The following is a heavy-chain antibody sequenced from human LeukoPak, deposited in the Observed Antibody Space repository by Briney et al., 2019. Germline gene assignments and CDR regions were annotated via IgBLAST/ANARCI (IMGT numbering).Heavy chain of an antibody. J-gene: IGHJ4*02. Sequence: PGRSLRLSCAAFGFTFSSYWMHWVRQVPGKGLVWVARINPGGSSITYADSVKGRFTISRDNAKNTLYLQMDSLRAEDTGVYYCARSNQADDYWGQGTLLTVSS. CDR3: ARSNQADDY. CDR2: INPGGSSI. D-gene: IGHD1-14*01. V-gene: IGHV3-74*01. CDR1: GFTFSSYW.